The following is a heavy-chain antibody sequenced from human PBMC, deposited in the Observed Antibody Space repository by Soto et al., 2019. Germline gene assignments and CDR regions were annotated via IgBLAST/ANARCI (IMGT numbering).Heavy chain of an antibody. CDR1: GFSFTGYY. V-gene: IGHV1-2*02. J-gene: IGHJ5*02. CDR2: INAHSGGT. CDR3: AKDLTRQLAYWLDP. D-gene: IGHD6-6*01. Sequence: ASVKVSCKASGFSFTGYYIHWLRQAPGQGLEWMGWINAHSGGTEFAQKFQGRVTLTRDTSISTAYMTLSGLKSDDTAVYYCAKDLTRQLAYWLDPWGRGTQVTVSS.